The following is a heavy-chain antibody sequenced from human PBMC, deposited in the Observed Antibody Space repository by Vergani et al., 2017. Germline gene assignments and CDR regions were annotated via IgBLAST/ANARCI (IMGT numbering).Heavy chain of an antibody. CDR3: AKNGHCSGGSCYSNYYYYRDV. CDR1: GFTVSSNY. J-gene: IGHJ6*03. D-gene: IGHD2-15*01. Sequence: EVQLVESGGGLVQPGGSLRLSCAASGFTVSSNYMSWVRQAPGKGLEWVSVIYSGGSTYYADSVKGRFTITRDNSKNTLYLQMNSLRAEDTAVYYCAKNGHCSGGSCYSNYYYYRDVWGKGTTVTVSS. CDR2: IYSGGST. V-gene: IGHV3-66*01.